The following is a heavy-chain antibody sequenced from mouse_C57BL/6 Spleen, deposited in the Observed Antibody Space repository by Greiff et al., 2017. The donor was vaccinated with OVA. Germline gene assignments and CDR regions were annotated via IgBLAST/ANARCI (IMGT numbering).Heavy chain of an antibody. CDR3: TRYYYGMGYYFDY. CDR2: IDPETGGT. J-gene: IGHJ2*01. CDR1: GYTFTDYE. Sequence: QVQLQQSGAELVRPGASVTLSCKASGYTFTDYEMHWVKQTPVHGLEWIGAIDPETGGTAYNQKFKGKAILTADKSSSTAYMELRSLTSEDSAVYYCTRYYYGMGYYFDYWGQGTTLTVSS. D-gene: IGHD1-1*01. V-gene: IGHV1-15*01.